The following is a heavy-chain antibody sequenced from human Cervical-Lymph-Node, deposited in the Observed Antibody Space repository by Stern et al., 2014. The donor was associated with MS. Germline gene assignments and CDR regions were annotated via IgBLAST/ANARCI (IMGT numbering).Heavy chain of an antibody. D-gene: IGHD5-18*01. Sequence: QVQLESGGGVVQPGRSLRLSCAASGFTFSSYAMHWVRQAPGKGLEWVAFISYDGTDKYYADSVKGRFTISRDNSKNMVYLQMNSLRAEDTAVWYCARRQLWQQYYGMDVWGQGTMVTVSS. CDR1: GFTFSSYA. J-gene: IGHJ6*02. CDR3: ARRQLWQQYYGMDV. CDR2: ISYDGTDK. V-gene: IGHV3-30*04.